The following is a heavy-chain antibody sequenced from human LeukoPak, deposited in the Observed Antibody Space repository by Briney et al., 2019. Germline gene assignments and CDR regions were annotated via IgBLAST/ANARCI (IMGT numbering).Heavy chain of an antibody. D-gene: IGHD2-15*01. J-gene: IGHJ3*02. Sequence: GGSLRLSCAASGFTFSSYAMSWVRQAPGKGLEWVSAISGSGGRTYYADSVKGRFTISRDNSKNTLYLQMNSLRAEDTAVYYCAKGGYCSGGSCSPDAFDIWGQGTMVTVSS. CDR1: GFTFSSYA. CDR2: ISGSGGRT. V-gene: IGHV3-23*01. CDR3: AKGGYCSGGSCSPDAFDI.